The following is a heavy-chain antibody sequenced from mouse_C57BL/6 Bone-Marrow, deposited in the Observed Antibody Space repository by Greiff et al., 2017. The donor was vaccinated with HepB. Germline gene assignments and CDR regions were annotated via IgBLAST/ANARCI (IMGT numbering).Heavy chain of an antibody. D-gene: IGHD1-1*01. CDR3: AGYYGSSPHWYFDV. CDR2: INPDSSTI. Sequence: EVKLVESGGGLVQPGGSLKLSCAASGIDFSRYWMSWVRRAPGKGLEWIGEINPDSSTINYAPSLKDKFIISRDNAKNTLYLQMSKVRSEDTALYYCAGYYGSSPHWYFDVWGTGTTVTVSS. CDR1: GIDFSRYW. V-gene: IGHV4-1*01. J-gene: IGHJ1*03.